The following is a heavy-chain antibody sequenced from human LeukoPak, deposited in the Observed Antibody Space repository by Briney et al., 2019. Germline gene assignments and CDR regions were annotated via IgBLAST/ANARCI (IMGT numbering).Heavy chain of an antibody. CDR3: ARLIWFGSAFDI. J-gene: IGHJ3*02. CDR1: GGSISSYY. Sequence: SETLSLTCTVSGGSISSYYWTWIRQPPGKGLEWIGYISYSGSTDNNPSLKSRVTISVDTSKNQFSLKLSSVTAADTAVYYCARLIWFGSAFDIWGQGTMVTVSS. CDR2: ISYSGST. D-gene: IGHD3-10*01. V-gene: IGHV4-59*08.